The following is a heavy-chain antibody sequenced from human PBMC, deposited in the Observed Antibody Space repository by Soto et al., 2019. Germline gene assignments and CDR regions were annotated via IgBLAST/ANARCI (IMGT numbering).Heavy chain of an antibody. CDR3: AKESLPYSSSWSFDY. CDR1: GFTFSSYA. D-gene: IGHD6-13*01. CDR2: ISGSGGST. J-gene: IGHJ4*02. V-gene: IGHV3-23*01. Sequence: PGGSLRLSCAASGFTFSSYAMSWVRQAPGKGLERVSAISGSGGSTYYADSVKGRFTISRDNSKNTLYLQMNSLRAEDTAVYYCAKESLPYSSSWSFDYWGQGTLVTVSS.